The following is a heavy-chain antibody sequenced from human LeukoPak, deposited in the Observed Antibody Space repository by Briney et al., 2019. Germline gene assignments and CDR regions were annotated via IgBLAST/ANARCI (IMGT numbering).Heavy chain of an antibody. V-gene: IGHV1-46*01. CDR2: INPSGGST. Sequence: ASVKVSCKASGYTFTRYYIHWVRQAPGQGLEWMGLINPSGGSTNYAQKFQGRVTMTRDTSTSTVYMELSSLRSEDTAVYYCARDRESDYYYMDVWGKGTTVTISS. CDR1: GYTFTRYY. J-gene: IGHJ6*03. CDR3: ARDRESDYYYMDV.